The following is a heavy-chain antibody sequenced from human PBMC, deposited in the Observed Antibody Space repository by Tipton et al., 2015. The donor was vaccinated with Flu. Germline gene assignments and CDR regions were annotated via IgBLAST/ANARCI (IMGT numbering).Heavy chain of an antibody. CDR2: IYGGGST. CDR3: AKIVEFNWFDP. V-gene: IGHV4-61*02. CDR1: GDSISRGSYY. J-gene: IGHJ5*02. D-gene: IGHD3-22*01. Sequence: TLSLTCTVSGDSISRGSYYYNWIRQPAGEGLEWIGRIYGGGSTNYNPSFRSRVTISVDTSKNQISLKLASVTAADTALYYCAKIVEFNWFDPWGEGTLVSVSS.